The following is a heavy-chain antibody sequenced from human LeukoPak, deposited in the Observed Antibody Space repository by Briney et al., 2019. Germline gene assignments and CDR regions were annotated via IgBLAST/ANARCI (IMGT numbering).Heavy chain of an antibody. J-gene: IGHJ6*02. D-gene: IGHD6-13*01. CDR1: GYTFTSYY. Sequence: ASVKVSCKASGYTFTSYYMHWVRQAPGHGLEWMGIINPSGGSTSYAQKFQGRVTMTRDTSTSTVYMELSSLRSEDTAVYYCARGDLEQQLVKVYYYYGMDVWGQGTTVTVSS. V-gene: IGHV1-46*01. CDR2: INPSGGST. CDR3: ARGDLEQQLVKVYYYYGMDV.